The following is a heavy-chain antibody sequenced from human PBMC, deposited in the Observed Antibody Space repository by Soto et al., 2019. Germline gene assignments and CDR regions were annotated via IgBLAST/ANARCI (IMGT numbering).Heavy chain of an antibody. V-gene: IGHV3-48*03. J-gene: IGHJ4*02. D-gene: IGHD3-9*01. Sequence: GWSLRLSCAASGLTFTGYEINWVRQSPGKGLEWVAYISSSGATIYYTESVRGRFTISRDNAKNSVYLQMNSLRAEDTAVYYCARAELRYFDWSPSTYWGQGTQVSAS. CDR1: GLTFTGYE. CDR2: ISSSGATI. CDR3: ARAELRYFDWSPSTY.